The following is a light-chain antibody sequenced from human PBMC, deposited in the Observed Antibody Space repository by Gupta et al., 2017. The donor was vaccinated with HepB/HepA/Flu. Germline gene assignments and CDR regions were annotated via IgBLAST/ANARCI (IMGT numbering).Light chain of an antibody. CDR3: QHRSDWPPGFT. CDR2: DAS. J-gene: IGKJ3*01. Sequence: EIVLTQSPATLSLSPGEGATLSCRASQSISSYLAWYQQKPGQAPRLLIYDASNRATGIPARFSGSGSETDFTLTISSLEPEDFGVYYCQHRSDWPPGFTFGPGTKVDI. V-gene: IGKV3-11*01. CDR1: QSISSY.